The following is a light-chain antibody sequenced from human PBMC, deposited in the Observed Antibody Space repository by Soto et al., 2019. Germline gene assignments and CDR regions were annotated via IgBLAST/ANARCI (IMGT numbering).Light chain of an antibody. J-gene: IGKJ1*01. V-gene: IGKV3-11*01. CDR2: DAS. CDR1: QYVSSF. Sequence: EIVLTQSPATLSLSPGERATLSCRASQYVSSFLAWYRQKAGQAPRLLIYDASHRATGIPARFSGSGSGTDFTLTINSLEPEDFALYYCQQRYNWPPTFGQGTKVEIK. CDR3: QQRYNWPPT.